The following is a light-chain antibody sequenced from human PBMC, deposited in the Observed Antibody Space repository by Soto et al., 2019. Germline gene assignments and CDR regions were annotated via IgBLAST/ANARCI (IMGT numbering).Light chain of an antibody. Sequence: DIQLTQSPSTLSASVVDRVTISCRASQTISSWLAWYQQKPGKAPKLLIYAASSLQSGVPSRFSGSGSGTDFTLTISSLQPEDFATYYCQQSYSTPRTFGQGTKVDIK. CDR3: QQSYSTPRT. J-gene: IGKJ1*01. V-gene: IGKV1-39*01. CDR1: QTISSW. CDR2: AAS.